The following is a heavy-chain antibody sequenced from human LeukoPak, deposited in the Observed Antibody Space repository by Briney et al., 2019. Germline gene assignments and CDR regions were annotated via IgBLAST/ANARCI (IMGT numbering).Heavy chain of an antibody. J-gene: IGHJ3*02. V-gene: IGHV4-34*12. Sequence: SETLSLTCAVYGGSFSGYYWSWIRQPPGKALEWIGNIFYSGSTYYSPSLKSRVTISLDTSRNQFSLKLNSVTAADTAVYYCAKSNGYGLIDIWGQGAMVTVSS. CDR1: GGSFSGYY. CDR3: AKSNGYGLIDI. D-gene: IGHD3-22*01. CDR2: IFYSGST.